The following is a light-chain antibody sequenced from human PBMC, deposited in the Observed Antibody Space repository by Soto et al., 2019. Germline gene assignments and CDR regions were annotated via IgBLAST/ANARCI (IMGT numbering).Light chain of an antibody. CDR3: QQYNIYPFT. J-gene: IGKJ4*01. Sequence: DVQMTQSPSSLSASVGDRVTITCRASQDINSWLAWYQQKPGKAPKSLIYVASSLQTGVPLRFSGSGSGTVFTLTISSLQPEDSATYYCQQYNIYPFTFGGGTKVEIK. CDR1: QDINSW. CDR2: VAS. V-gene: IGKV1D-16*01.